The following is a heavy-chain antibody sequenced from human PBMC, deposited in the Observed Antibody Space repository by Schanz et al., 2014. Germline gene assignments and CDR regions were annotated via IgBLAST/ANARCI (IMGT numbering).Heavy chain of an antibody. CDR3: AKVDRTRYYAMDV. CDR1: GYTFTSYY. D-gene: IGHD3-9*01. CDR2: INPSSGTT. J-gene: IGHJ6*02. V-gene: IGHV1-46*01. Sequence: QVQLVQSGAEVKKPGASVKVSCKASGYTFTSYYMHWVRQAPGQGLEWMGKINPSSGTTRIAQNFQGRLTVTRDTSTSTVNMELSSLRSEDTAVYYCAKVDRTRYYAMDVWGQGTTXTVSS.